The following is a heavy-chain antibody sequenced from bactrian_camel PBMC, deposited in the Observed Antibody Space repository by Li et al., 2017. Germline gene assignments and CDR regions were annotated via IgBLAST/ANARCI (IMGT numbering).Heavy chain of an antibody. D-gene: IGHD3*01. J-gene: IGHJ4*01. CDR2: IDGNGDT. Sequence: HVQLVESGGGSVQAGGSLRLSCDASRYTFSAYCMGWFRQAPGEEREGVATIDGNGDTSYADSVKDRFTISQDNAQSTVYPQMNSLKPEDTAMYHCAASTEGVDRVRTGLDPNEYNYWGQGTQVTVS. CDR1: RYTFSAYC. CDR3: AASTEGVDRVRTGLDPNEYNY. V-gene: IGHV3S53*01.